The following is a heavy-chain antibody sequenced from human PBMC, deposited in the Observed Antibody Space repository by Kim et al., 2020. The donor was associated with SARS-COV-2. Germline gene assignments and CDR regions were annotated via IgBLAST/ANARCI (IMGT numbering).Heavy chain of an antibody. CDR2: IYYSGST. Sequence: SETLSLTCTVSGGSISSSSYYWGWIRQPPGKGLEWIGSIYYSGSTYYNPSLKSRVTISVDTSKNQFSLKLSSVTAADTAVYYCASIAVAGTYYYYGMDVWGRGTTVTVSS. J-gene: IGHJ6*02. CDR3: ASIAVAGTYYYYGMDV. D-gene: IGHD6-19*01. V-gene: IGHV4-39*01. CDR1: GGSISSSSYY.